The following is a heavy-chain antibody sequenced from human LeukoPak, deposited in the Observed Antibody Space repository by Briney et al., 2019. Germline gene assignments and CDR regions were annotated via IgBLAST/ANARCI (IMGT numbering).Heavy chain of an antibody. CDR3: ARDHSNWNYAPDF. CDR1: GYTFTRYG. CDR2: ISASNGNT. J-gene: IGHJ4*02. V-gene: IGHV1-18*01. D-gene: IGHD1-7*01. Sequence: ASVKVSCKASGYTFTRYGISWVRQAPGQGLEWLGWISASNGNTNYAQKFRDRVTMITGTSTGTAYLDVRSLTSDDTAVYYCARDHSNWNYAPDFWGQGTLVIVSS.